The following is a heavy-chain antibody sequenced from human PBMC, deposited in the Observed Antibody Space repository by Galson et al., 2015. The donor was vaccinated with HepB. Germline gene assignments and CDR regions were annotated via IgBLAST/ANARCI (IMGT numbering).Heavy chain of an antibody. Sequence: SLRLSCAASGFTFNKYGMHWVRQAPGKGLEWVALISYDGSNKHYANSVKGRFSISRDNSKNMLYLQMNSLRGEDTAVYYCAKGLLLQLEPSFDYWGQGTLVTVSS. V-gene: IGHV3-30*18. J-gene: IGHJ4*02. CDR1: GFTFNKYG. D-gene: IGHD1-1*01. CDR2: ISYDGSNK. CDR3: AKGLLLQLEPSFDY.